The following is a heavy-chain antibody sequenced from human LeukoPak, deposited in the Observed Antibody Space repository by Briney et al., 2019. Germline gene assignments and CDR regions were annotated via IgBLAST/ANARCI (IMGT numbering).Heavy chain of an antibody. CDR3: ARDLVWSSGWHDY. CDR2: INPNSGGT. V-gene: IGHV1-2*02. Sequence: AASVKVSCKASGYTFTGYYMHWVRQAPGQGLEWMGWINPNSGGTNYAQKFQGRVTMTRDTSISTACMELSRLRSDDTAVYYCARDLVWSSGWHDYWGQETLSPSPQ. J-gene: IGHJ4*02. CDR1: GYTFTGYY. D-gene: IGHD6-19*01.